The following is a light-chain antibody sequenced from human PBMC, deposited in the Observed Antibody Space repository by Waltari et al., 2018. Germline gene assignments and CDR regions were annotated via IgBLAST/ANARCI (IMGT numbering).Light chain of an antibody. Sequence: EIVLTQSPGTLSLSPGERATLSCRASESISSNYFAWYQQKPGQGPRLLLYAASNRATGIPDRFSGSGSGTDFTLTISRRESEDFAVYYCQQYDRSPWTFGQGTKVAIE. CDR2: AAS. V-gene: IGKV3-20*01. CDR3: QQYDRSPWT. CDR1: ESISSNY. J-gene: IGKJ1*01.